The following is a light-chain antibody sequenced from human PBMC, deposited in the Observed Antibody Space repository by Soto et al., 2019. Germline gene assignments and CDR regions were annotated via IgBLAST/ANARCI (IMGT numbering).Light chain of an antibody. V-gene: IGLV2-23*03. CDR3: CSYAGSSTFPYV. CDR1: SSDVGSYNL. J-gene: IGLJ1*01. CDR2: EGS. Sequence: QSVLTQPASVSGSPGQSITISCTGTSSDVGSYNLVSWYQQHPGKAPKLMIYEGSKRPSGVSNRFSGSKSGNTASLTISGLQAEDEADYYRCSYAGSSTFPYVFGTGTKVTVL.